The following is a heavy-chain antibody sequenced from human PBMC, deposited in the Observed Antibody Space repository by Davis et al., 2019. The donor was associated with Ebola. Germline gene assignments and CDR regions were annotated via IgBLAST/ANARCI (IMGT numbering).Heavy chain of an antibody. CDR1: GFTFSNYA. J-gene: IGHJ4*02. V-gene: IGHV3-23*01. D-gene: IGHD1-7*01. CDR3: AKPTIYWNYFPIDY. Sequence: GESLKISCAASGFTFSNYAMSWVRQAPGKGLEWVSAISGSGGSTYYADSVKGRFTISRDNSKNTLYLQMNSLRAEDTAVYYCAKPTIYWNYFPIDYWGQGTLVTVSS. CDR2: ISGSGGST.